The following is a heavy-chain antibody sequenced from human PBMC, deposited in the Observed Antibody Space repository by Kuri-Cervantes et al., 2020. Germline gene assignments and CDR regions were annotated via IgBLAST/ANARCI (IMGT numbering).Heavy chain of an antibody. CDR3: AREGLGWNYGDY. J-gene: IGHJ4*02. V-gene: IGHV3-30*14. D-gene: IGHD1-7*01. CDR2: ISYDGSNK. CDR1: GFTFSSYA. Sequence: GGSLRLSCAASGFTFSSYAMHWVRQAPGKGLEWVAVISYDGSNKYYADSVKGRFTISRDNPKNMLYLQMGSLRADDMAVYYCAREGLGWNYGDYWGQGTLVTVSS.